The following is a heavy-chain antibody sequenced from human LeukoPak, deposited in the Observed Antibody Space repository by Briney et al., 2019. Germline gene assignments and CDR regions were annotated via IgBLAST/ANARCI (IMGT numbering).Heavy chain of an antibody. CDR2: ISSSSSTT. Sequence: GGSLRLSCAASGFTFSSYSMNWVRQAPGKGLEWVSYISSSSSTTYYADSVKGRFTISRDNSKNTLYLQMNSLRAEDTAVYYCAKRLAVDYYYFDYWGQGTLVTVSS. CDR3: AKRLAVDYYYFDY. J-gene: IGHJ4*02. D-gene: IGHD6-19*01. V-gene: IGHV3-48*01. CDR1: GFTFSSYS.